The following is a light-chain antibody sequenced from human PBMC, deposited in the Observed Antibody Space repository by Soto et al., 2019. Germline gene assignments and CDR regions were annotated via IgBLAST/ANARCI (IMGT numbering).Light chain of an antibody. Sequence: QSVLTQPASVSGSPGQSITISCTGTISDFVIYNYVSWYQQHPGKAPKLMLYGVSNRPSGVSNRFSGSKSDNTASLTISGLQAEDEADYYCSSHTTSSAIQLFGNGTKVTV. CDR3: SSHTTSSAIQL. J-gene: IGLJ1*01. V-gene: IGLV2-14*01. CDR1: ISDFVIYNY. CDR2: GVS.